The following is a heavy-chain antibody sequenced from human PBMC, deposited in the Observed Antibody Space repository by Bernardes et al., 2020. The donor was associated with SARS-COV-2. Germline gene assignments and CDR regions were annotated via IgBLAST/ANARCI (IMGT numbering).Heavy chain of an antibody. CDR3: ARYDFWSGPSLDY. D-gene: IGHD3-3*01. Sequence: GGSLRLSCAASGFTFSDYYMSWIRQAPGKGLEWVSYISSSSSYTNYADSVKGRFTISRDNAKNSLYLQMNSLRAEDTAVYYCARYDFWSGPSLDYWGQGTLVTVSS. CDR2: ISSSSSYT. CDR1: GFTFSDYY. J-gene: IGHJ4*02. V-gene: IGHV3-11*03.